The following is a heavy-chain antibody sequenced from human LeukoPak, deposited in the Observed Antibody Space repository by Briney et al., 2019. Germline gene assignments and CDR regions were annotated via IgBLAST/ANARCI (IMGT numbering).Heavy chain of an antibody. CDR3: ARGPLPSIAVAGTDFDY. D-gene: IGHD6-19*01. V-gene: IGHV4-34*01. CDR1: GGSFSGCY. CDR2: INHSGST. Sequence: PSETLSLTCAVYGGSFSGCYWSWIRQPPGKGLEWIGEINHSGSTNYNPSLKSRVTISVDTSKNQFSLKLSSVTAADTAVYYCARGPLPSIAVAGTDFDYWGQGTLVTVSS. J-gene: IGHJ4*02.